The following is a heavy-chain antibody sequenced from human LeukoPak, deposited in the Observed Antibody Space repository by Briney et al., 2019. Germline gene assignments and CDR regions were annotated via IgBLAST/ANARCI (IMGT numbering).Heavy chain of an antibody. J-gene: IGHJ4*02. D-gene: IGHD3-10*01. CDR3: AKEASGYGYYFDY. V-gene: IGHV1-8*01. CDR1: GYTFTSYD. CDR2: MNPNSGNT. Sequence: ASVKVSCKASGYTFTSYDINWVRQAPGQGLEWMGWMNPNSGNTGYAQKFQGRVTMTRNTSISTAYMELSSLRSEDTAVYYCAKEASGYGYYFDYWGQGTLVTVSS.